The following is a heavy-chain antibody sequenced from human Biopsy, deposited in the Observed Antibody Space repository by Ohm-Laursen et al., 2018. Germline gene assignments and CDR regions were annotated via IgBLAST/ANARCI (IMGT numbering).Heavy chain of an antibody. CDR3: ARVVSLCGGDCYSLDS. CDR2: ISPKNGNT. Sequence: ASVKVSCKSSGYTFINNGISWVRQVPGQGLEWMGWISPKNGNTYFTQHFQDRITMTTDTSTTTAYMELKSLRSDDTAVYYCARVVSLCGGDCYSLDSWGQGTLVTVSS. V-gene: IGHV1-18*01. CDR1: GYTFINNG. D-gene: IGHD2-21*02. J-gene: IGHJ5*01.